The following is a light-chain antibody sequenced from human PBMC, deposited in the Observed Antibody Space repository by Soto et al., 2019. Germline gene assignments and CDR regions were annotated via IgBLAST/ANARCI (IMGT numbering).Light chain of an antibody. Sequence: EIVWTQSPGTLSLSPGERATLSCRASQSVSSNYLAWYQQKPGQAPRLLIYGASSRATGIPDRFSGSGSATDFTLTISRLEPDDFAVYYCQKYGTSPPLTFGGGTKVESK. CDR2: GAS. CDR3: QKYGTSPPLT. CDR1: QSVSSNY. V-gene: IGKV3-20*01. J-gene: IGKJ4*01.